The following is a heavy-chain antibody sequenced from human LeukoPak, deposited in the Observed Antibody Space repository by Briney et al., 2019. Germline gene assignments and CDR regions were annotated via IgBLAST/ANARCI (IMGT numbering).Heavy chain of an antibody. CDR1: GGSISSYY. CDR2: IYTSGST. V-gene: IGHV4-4*07. Sequence: SETLSLTCTVSGGSISSYYWSWIRQPAGKGLEWIGRIYTSGSTNYNPSLKSRVTMSVDTSKNQFSVKLSSVTAADTAVYYCARYSSSSHYYYYGMDVWGQGTTVTVSS. CDR3: ARYSSSSHYYYYGMDV. D-gene: IGHD6-6*01. J-gene: IGHJ6*02.